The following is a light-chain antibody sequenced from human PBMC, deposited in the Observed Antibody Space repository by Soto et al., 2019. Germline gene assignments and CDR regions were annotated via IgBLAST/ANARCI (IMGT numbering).Light chain of an antibody. Sequence: QSVLTQPASVSGSPGQSITISCTGTSSDVGSYNLVSWYQQHPGKAPKLMICEGSKRPSGVSNRFSGSKSGNTASLTISGLQAEDEADYYCCSYAGSSTVYVFGTGTKVPS. V-gene: IGLV2-23*01. CDR1: SSDVGSYNL. CDR3: CSYAGSSTVYV. CDR2: EGS. J-gene: IGLJ1*01.